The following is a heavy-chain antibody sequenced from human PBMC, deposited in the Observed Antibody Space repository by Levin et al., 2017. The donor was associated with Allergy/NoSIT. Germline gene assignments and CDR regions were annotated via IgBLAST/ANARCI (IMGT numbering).Heavy chain of an antibody. V-gene: IGHV3-21*01. D-gene: IGHD3-3*01. CDR3: ARYYDFSPPGPLADAFDI. CDR1: GFTFSSYS. Sequence: SGGSLRLSCAASGFTFSSYSMNWVRQAPGKGLEWVSSISSSSSYIYYADSVKGRFTISRDNAKNSLYLQMNSLRAEDTAVYYCARYYDFSPPGPLADAFDIWGQGTMVTVSS. CDR2: ISSSSSYI. J-gene: IGHJ3*02.